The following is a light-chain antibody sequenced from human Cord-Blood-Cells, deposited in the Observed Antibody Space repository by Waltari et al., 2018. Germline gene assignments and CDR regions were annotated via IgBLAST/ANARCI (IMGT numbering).Light chain of an antibody. Sequence: SYELTQPPSVSVSLGQMARITCSGEALPKKYAYWYQQKPGQFPVLVIYKDSERPSGIPVRFSGSSSGTIVTLTISGVQAEDEADYYCLSADSSGTYVFGTGTKVTVL. CDR2: KDS. CDR3: LSADSSGTYV. J-gene: IGLJ1*01. CDR1: ALPKKY. V-gene: IGLV3-16*01.